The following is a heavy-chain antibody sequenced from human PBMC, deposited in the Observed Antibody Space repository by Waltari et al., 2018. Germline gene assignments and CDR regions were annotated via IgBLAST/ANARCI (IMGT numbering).Heavy chain of an antibody. Sequence: QVQLVQSGSEVKKPGASVKVSCKASGYTFIAHYIQWVRQAPGQGPEWRGRINPQSGDTNLAQIFHGRVTMTRDTSITTVYMEINSLRPDDTGVYFCAVDRGGHGGLDYWGQGTLVTVSS. J-gene: IGHJ4*02. V-gene: IGHV1-2*02. CDR2: INPQSGDT. D-gene: IGHD2-2*01. CDR3: AVDRGGHGGLDY. CDR1: GYTFIAHY.